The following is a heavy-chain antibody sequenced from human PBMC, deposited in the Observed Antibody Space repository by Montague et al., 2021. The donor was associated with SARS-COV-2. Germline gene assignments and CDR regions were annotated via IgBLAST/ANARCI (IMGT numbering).Heavy chain of an antibody. J-gene: IGHJ5*02. Sequence: SETLSLTCTVSGGSISSTSYYWDWVRQPPGKGLEWIGSIYHSGSAYYNPSLKSRVTISIDTSKNQFSLKLSSVTTADTAVYYCARGADYDFWSGYLRYKWFDPWGLGTPVTVSS. V-gene: IGHV4-39*07. D-gene: IGHD3-3*01. CDR2: IYHSGSA. CDR3: ARGADYDFWSGYLRYKWFDP. CDR1: GGSISSTSYY.